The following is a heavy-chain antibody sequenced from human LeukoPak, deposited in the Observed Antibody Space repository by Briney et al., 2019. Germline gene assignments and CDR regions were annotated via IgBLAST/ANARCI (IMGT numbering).Heavy chain of an antibody. Sequence: SETLSLTCAVYGGSFSGYYWSWIRQPPGKGLEWIGEINHSGSTSYNPSLKSRVTISVDTSKNQFSLKLSSVTAADTAVYYCARMPEKYYYDSSGYYSLRYFDLWGRGTLVTVSS. CDR3: ARMPEKYYYDSSGYYSLRYFDL. V-gene: IGHV4-34*01. J-gene: IGHJ2*01. CDR1: GGSFSGYY. D-gene: IGHD3-22*01. CDR2: INHSGST.